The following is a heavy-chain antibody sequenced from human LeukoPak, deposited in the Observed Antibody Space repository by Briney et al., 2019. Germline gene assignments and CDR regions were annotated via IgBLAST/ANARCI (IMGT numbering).Heavy chain of an antibody. CDR3: ARLGYCSSTSCYGGWFDP. J-gene: IGHJ5*02. D-gene: IGHD2-2*01. CDR2: IYHSGST. Sequence: SETLSLTCAVSGGSISSGGYSWSWIRQPPGKGLEWIGYIYHSGSTYYNPSPKSRVTISVDRSKNQFSLKLSSVTAADTAVYYCARLGYCSSTSCYGGWFDPWGQGTLVTVSS. V-gene: IGHV4-30-2*01. CDR1: GGSISSGGYS.